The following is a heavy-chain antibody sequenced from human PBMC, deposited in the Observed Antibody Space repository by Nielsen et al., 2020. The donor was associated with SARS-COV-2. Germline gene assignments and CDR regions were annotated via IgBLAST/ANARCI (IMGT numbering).Heavy chain of an antibody. Sequence: WVRQAPGQGLEWMGIINPSGDSTSYAQKFQGRVTMTRDTSTSTVYMELSSLRSEDTAVYYCARESVDTAMALLYYYYYGMDVWGQGTTVTVSS. J-gene: IGHJ6*02. CDR3: ARESVDTAMALLYYYYYGMDV. CDR2: INPSGDST. D-gene: IGHD5-18*01. V-gene: IGHV1-46*01.